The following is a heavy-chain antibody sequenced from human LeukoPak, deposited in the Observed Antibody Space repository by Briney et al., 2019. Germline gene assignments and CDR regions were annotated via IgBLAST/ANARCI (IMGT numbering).Heavy chain of an antibody. V-gene: IGHV1-3*01. CDR1: GYTFTSYA. D-gene: IGHD2-2*01. J-gene: IGHJ6*02. Sequence: ASVKVSCKASGYTFTSYAMHWVRQAPGQRLEWMGWINAGNGNTKYSQKFQGRVTITRDTSASTAYMELSSLRSEDMAVYYCARDHTRYCSSTSCYGYYYYYGMDVWGQGTTVTVSS. CDR3: ARDHTRYCSSTSCYGYYYYYGMDV. CDR2: INAGNGNT.